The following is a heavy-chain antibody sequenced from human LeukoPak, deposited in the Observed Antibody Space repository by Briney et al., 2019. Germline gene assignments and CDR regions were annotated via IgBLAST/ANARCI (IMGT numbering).Heavy chain of an antibody. D-gene: IGHD6-6*01. V-gene: IGHV3-74*01. J-gene: IGHJ3*02. CDR2: INSDGSST. CDR3: AREVCSSENYAFDI. CDR1: GFTFSSYW. Sequence: PGGSLRLSCAASGFTFSSYWMHWVRQAPGKGLVWVSRINSDGSSTSYADSVKGRLTISRDNAKNTLYLQMNSLRAEDTAVYYCAREVCSSENYAFDIWGQGTMVTVSS.